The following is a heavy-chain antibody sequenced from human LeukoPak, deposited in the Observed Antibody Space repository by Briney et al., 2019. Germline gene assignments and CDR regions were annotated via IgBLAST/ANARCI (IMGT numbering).Heavy chain of an antibody. Sequence: GVSLRLSCAASGFTFSIYWMSWVRQAPGKGLEWVANIKQDGSEKYYVDSVKGRFTISRDNAKNSLYLQMNSLRAEDTAIYYCATNAATVIIHYWGQGILVTVSS. D-gene: IGHD6-13*01. CDR1: GFTFSIYW. CDR2: IKQDGSEK. J-gene: IGHJ4*02. V-gene: IGHV3-7*01. CDR3: ATNAATVIIHY.